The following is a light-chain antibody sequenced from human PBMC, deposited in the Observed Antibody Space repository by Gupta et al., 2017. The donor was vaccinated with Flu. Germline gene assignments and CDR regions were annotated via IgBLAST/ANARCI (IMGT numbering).Light chain of an antibody. CDR1: YSDVGNYDL. CDR2: EAN. V-gene: IGLV2-23*01. Sequence: QSALPQPASVSGPPGQSITLSCTGTYSDVGNYDLVSWYQEHPGKAPKLIVYEANKRSSGVSNRFSASKSGNTASLTISGLQAEDEADYYCCSYAGRSTYVFGTGTKVSVL. J-gene: IGLJ1*01. CDR3: CSYAGRSTYV.